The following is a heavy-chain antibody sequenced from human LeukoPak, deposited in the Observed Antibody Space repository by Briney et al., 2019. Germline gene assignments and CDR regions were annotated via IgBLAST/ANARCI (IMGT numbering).Heavy chain of an antibody. CDR1: GYTFTGYY. Sequence: GASVKVSCKASGYTFTGYYMHWVRQAPGQGLEWMGWINPNSGGTNYAQKFQGRVTMTRDTSISTAYMELSRLRSDDTAVYYCARIPYDILTGYYKGEYYFDYWGQGTLVTVSS. D-gene: IGHD3-9*01. J-gene: IGHJ4*02. CDR3: ARIPYDILTGYYKGEYYFDY. CDR2: INPNSGGT. V-gene: IGHV1-2*02.